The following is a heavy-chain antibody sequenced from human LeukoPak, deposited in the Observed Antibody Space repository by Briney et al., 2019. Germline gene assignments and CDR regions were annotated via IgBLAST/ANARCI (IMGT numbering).Heavy chain of an antibody. CDR3: ARGGGDAFDI. D-gene: IGHD2-15*01. CDR2: IYHSGST. Sequence: SETLSLTCTVSGGSISSGGYYWSWIRQPPGKGLEWIGYIYHSGSTYYNPSLKSRDTISVDRSKNQFSLKLSSVTAADTAVYYCARGGGDAFDIWGQGTMVTVSS. V-gene: IGHV4-30-2*01. CDR1: GGSISSGGYY. J-gene: IGHJ3*02.